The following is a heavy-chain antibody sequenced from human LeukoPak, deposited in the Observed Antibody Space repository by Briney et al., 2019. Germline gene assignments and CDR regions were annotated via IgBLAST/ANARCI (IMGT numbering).Heavy chain of an antibody. V-gene: IGHV3-11*04. D-gene: IGHD7-27*01. CDR1: GFTFSDYY. J-gene: IGHJ4*02. Sequence: ETGGSLRLSCAASGFTFSDYYMSWIRQAPGKGLEWVSYISSSGSTIYYADSVKGRFTISRDNAKNSLYLQMNSLRAEDTAVYYCARGQLTGDDELFDYWGQGTLVTVSS. CDR3: ARGQLTGDDELFDY. CDR2: ISSSGSTI.